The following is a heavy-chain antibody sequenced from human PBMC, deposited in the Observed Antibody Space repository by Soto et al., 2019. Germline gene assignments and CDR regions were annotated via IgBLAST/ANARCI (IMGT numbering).Heavy chain of an antibody. J-gene: IGHJ5*02. D-gene: IGHD6-19*01. CDR1: GFTFSSYA. Sequence: EVQLLESGGGLVQPGGSLRLSCAASGFTFSSYAMSWVRQAPGKGLEWVSAISGSGGSTYYADSVKGRFTISRDNSKNPLYLQMNSLRAEDTAVYYCAKEGIAVAGPRGWFDPWGQGTLVTVSS. CDR3: AKEGIAVAGPRGWFDP. V-gene: IGHV3-23*01. CDR2: ISGSGGST.